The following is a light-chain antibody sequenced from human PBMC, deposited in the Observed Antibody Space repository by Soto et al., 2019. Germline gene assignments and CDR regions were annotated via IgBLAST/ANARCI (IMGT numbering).Light chain of an antibody. CDR1: QSVLYSSNNKNY. Sequence: DIVMTQSPDSLAVSLGERATINCKSSQSVLYSSNNKNYLAWYQQKPGQPPKLLIYRASTRGSGVPDRFSGSGSGTDFTLTISSLQAEDVAVYYCQQYYSTLPTFGQGTKVEIK. CDR2: RAS. J-gene: IGKJ1*01. CDR3: QQYYSTLPT. V-gene: IGKV4-1*01.